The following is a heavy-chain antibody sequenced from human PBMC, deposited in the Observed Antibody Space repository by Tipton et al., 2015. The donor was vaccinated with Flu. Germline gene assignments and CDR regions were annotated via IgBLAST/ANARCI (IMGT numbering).Heavy chain of an antibody. V-gene: IGHV4-39*07. CDR1: GGSISTTIYY. CDR3: ARDLWNDRRAYYYYGVDV. D-gene: IGHD1-1*01. J-gene: IGHJ6*02. CDR2: INYSGTT. Sequence: TLSLTCTVSGGSISTTIYYWGWLRQPPGKGLEWIGSINYSGTTYYNPTLKSRVTISIDASKNQFSLDLTSLTAADTAVYYCARDLWNDRRAYYYYGVDVWGQGTTVTVPS.